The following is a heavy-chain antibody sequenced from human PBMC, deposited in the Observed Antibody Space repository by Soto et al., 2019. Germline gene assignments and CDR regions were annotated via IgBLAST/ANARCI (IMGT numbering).Heavy chain of an antibody. Sequence: SQIVCYAAAGFTCINYGIRWVSHAPGKGLEWVAVISYDGSNKYYADSVKGRFTISRDNSKNTLYLQMNSLRAEDTAVYYCARSWDRNHCFDPWGQGLLVTVSS. D-gene: IGHD1-26*01. V-gene: IGHV3-30-3*01. CDR2: ISYDGSNK. CDR1: GFTCINYG. CDR3: ARSWDRNHCFDP. J-gene: IGHJ5*02.